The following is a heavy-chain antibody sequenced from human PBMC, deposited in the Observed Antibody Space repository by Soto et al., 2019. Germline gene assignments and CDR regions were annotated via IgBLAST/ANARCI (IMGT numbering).Heavy chain of an antibody. J-gene: IGHJ4*02. CDR2: ISNNGINK. CDR1: GFTFSSYT. D-gene: IGHD6-19*01. V-gene: IGHV3-30-3*01. Sequence: QVQLVESGGGVVQPGRSLRLSSAASGFTFSSYTMYWVREGPGKGLESVAGISNNGINKDYADSVKGRFIVSRDNSKNTLNLQINSLRRDDSAIYYCAREWSISVGAPGYWGQRTLVTVSS. CDR3: AREWSISVGAPGY.